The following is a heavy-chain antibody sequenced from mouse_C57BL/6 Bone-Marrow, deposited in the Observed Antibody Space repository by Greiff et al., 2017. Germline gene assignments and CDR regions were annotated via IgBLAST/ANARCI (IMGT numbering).Heavy chain of an antibody. J-gene: IGHJ2*01. CDR1: GYTFTSYW. D-gene: IGHD1-1*01. V-gene: IGHV1-53*01. CDR2: INPSNGGT. Sequence: VQLQQSGTELVKPGASVKLSCKASGYTFTSYWMHWVKQRPGQGLEWIGNINPSNGGTNYNEKFKSKATLTVDKSSSTAYMQLSSLTSEDSAVYYCARVGLYYGSSSYFDYWGQGTTLTVSS. CDR3: ARVGLYYGSSSYFDY.